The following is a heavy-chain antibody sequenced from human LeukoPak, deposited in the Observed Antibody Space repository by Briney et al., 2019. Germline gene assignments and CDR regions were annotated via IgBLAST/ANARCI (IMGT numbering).Heavy chain of an antibody. V-gene: IGHV3-30*02. CDR1: GFTFSSYG. CDR3: AKSNYDFWSGDYYYMDV. J-gene: IGHJ6*03. Sequence: GESLRLSCAASGFTFSSYGMHWVRQAPGKGLEWVAFIRYDGSNKYYADSVKGRFTISRDNSKNTLYLQMNSLRAEDTAVYYCAKSNYDFWSGDYYYMDVWGKGTTVTVSS. CDR2: IRYDGSNK. D-gene: IGHD3-3*01.